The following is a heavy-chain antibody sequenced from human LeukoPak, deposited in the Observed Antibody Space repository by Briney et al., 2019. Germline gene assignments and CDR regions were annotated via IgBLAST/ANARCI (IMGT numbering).Heavy chain of an antibody. Sequence: SETLSLTCTVSGGSISSYYWSWIRQPAGKGLEWIGRIYTSGSTNYNPSLKSRVTMSVDTSKNQFSLKLSSVTAADTAVYYCARETRDIVATVHYTMFDPWGQGTLVTVSS. V-gene: IGHV4-4*07. D-gene: IGHD5-12*01. J-gene: IGHJ5*02. CDR2: IYTSGST. CDR3: ARETRDIVATVHYTMFDP. CDR1: GGSISSYY.